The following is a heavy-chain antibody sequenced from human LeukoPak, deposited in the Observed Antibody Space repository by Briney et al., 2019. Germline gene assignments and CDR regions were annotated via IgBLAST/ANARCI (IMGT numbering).Heavy chain of an antibody. V-gene: IGHV4-34*01. CDR2: INHSGST. CDR3: ARGQTISR. J-gene: IGHJ6*02. D-gene: IGHD3-9*01. CDR1: GGSFSGYY. Sequence: SETLSLTCAVYGGSFSGYYWSWIRQPPGKGLEWIGEINHSGSTNYNPSLKSRVTISVDTSKNQFSLKLSSVTAADTAVYYCARGQTISRWGQGTTVTVSS.